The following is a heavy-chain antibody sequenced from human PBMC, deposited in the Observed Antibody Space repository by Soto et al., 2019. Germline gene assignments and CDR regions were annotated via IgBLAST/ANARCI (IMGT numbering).Heavy chain of an antibody. D-gene: IGHD3-9*01. V-gene: IGHV3-15*01. Sequence: GGSLRLSCAASGFTFSNAWMSWVRQAPGKGLEWVGRIKSKTDGGTTDYAAPVKGRFTISRDDSKNTLYLQMNSLKTEDTAVYYCTTDRDYDILDPLDYWGQGTLVTVSS. CDR2: IKSKTDGGTT. J-gene: IGHJ4*02. CDR1: GFTFSNAW. CDR3: TTDRDYDILDPLDY.